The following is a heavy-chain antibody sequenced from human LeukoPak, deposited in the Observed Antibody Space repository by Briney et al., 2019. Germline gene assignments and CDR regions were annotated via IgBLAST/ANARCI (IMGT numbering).Heavy chain of an antibody. J-gene: IGHJ4*02. Sequence: ASVKVSCKASGHTFTSYGISWVRQAPGQGLEWMGWISAYNGNTNYAQKLQGRVTMTTDTSTSTAYMELRSLRSDDTAVYYCASSETYSSSWYGLDYWGQGTLVTVSS. CDR3: ASSETYSSSWYGLDY. V-gene: IGHV1-18*01. D-gene: IGHD6-13*01. CDR1: GHTFTSYG. CDR2: ISAYNGNT.